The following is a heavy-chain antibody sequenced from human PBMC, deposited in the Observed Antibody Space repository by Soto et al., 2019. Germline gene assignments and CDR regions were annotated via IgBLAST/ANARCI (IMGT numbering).Heavy chain of an antibody. CDR1: GFSFSTSQVG. J-gene: IGHJ4*02. D-gene: IGHD6-19*01. Sequence: QITLNESGPTLVKPTQTLTLTCTFSGFSFSTSQVGVAWIRQPPGKAQEWLAIVYWDDDKRYNPSLRSRLTIPKDTSRNQVVLTMTNMDPVDTATFYCAHRPGGYISGWDNGYFDFWGRGALVTVSS. V-gene: IGHV2-5*02. CDR2: VYWDDDK. CDR3: AHRPGGYISGWDNGYFDF.